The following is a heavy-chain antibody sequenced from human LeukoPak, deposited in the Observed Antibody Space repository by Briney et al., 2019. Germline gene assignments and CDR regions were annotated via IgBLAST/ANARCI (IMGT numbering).Heavy chain of an antibody. J-gene: IGHJ4*02. V-gene: IGHV3-43*02. D-gene: IGHD6-19*01. Sequence: GGSLRLSCAASGFTFDDYAMHWVRQAPGKGLEWVSLISGDGGSTYYADSVKGRFTISRDNSKNSLYLQMNSLRTEDTALYYCAKDSIAVAGTVPNYFDYWGQGTLVTASS. CDR2: ISGDGGST. CDR1: GFTFDDYA. CDR3: AKDSIAVAGTVPNYFDY.